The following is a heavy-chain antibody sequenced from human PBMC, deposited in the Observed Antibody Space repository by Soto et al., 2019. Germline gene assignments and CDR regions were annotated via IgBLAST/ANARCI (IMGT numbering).Heavy chain of an antibody. J-gene: IGHJ6*02. Sequence: QVQLVQSGAEVKKPGSSVKVSCKASGGTFSSYAISWVRQAPGQGLEWMGGIIPIFGTANYAQKFQGRVTITADESTSTAYMELSSLRSEDTDVYYCARDRDSSSPYYYYGMDVWGQGTTVTVSS. CDR3: ARDRDSSSPYYYYGMDV. V-gene: IGHV1-69*01. CDR2: IIPIFGTA. CDR1: GGTFSSYA. D-gene: IGHD6-13*01.